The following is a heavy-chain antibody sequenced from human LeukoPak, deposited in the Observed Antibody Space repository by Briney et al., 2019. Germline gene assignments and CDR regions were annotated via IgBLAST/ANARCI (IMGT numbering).Heavy chain of an antibody. CDR3: ARARRIQLWVYYFDY. V-gene: IGHV4-38-2*02. J-gene: IGHJ4*02. Sequence: SETLSLTCTVSGYSISSGYYWGWIRQPPGKGLEWIGSIYHSGSTYYNPSLKSRVTISVDTSKNQFSLKLSSVTAADTAVYYCARARRIQLWVYYFDYWGQGTLVTVSS. CDR2: IYHSGST. CDR1: GYSISSGYY. D-gene: IGHD5-18*01.